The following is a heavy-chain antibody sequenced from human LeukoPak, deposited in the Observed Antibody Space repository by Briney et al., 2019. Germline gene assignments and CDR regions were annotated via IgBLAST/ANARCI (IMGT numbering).Heavy chain of an antibody. Sequence: SETLSLTCNVSGGSISSSSYYWGWICQPPGKGLVWIGFIYYSGSTYYNPSLKSRVTISVDTSKNQFSLKLSSVTAADTAVYYCARGGSWFARPRAWFDPWGQGTLVTVSS. CDR2: IYYSGST. CDR1: GGSISSSSYY. J-gene: IGHJ5*02. D-gene: IGHD3-10*01. V-gene: IGHV4-39*01. CDR3: ARGGSWFARPRAWFDP.